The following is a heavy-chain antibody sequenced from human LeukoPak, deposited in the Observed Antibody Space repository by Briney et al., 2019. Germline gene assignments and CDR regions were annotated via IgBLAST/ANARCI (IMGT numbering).Heavy chain of an antibody. D-gene: IGHD6-19*01. J-gene: IGHJ4*02. CDR1: GGSISSSSYY. Sequence: PSETLSLTCTVSGGSISSSSYYWGWIRQPPGKGLEWIGSIYYSGSTYYNPSLKSRVTISVDTSKNQFSLKLSSVTAADTAVYYCARPSSGWYRTDYWGQGTLVTVSS. V-gene: IGHV4-39*01. CDR2: IYYSGST. CDR3: ARPSSGWYRTDY.